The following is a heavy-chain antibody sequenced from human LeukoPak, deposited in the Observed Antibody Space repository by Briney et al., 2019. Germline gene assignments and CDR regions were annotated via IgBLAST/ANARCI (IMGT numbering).Heavy chain of an antibody. J-gene: IGHJ4*02. CDR3: VRDLGRESIFDY. CDR2: IRYDGINK. D-gene: IGHD7-27*01. V-gene: IGHV3-30*02. CDR1: GSTFSSYG. Sequence: GGSLRLSCAASGSTFSSYGMHWVRQAPGKGLDWVAFIRYDGINKYYADSVKGRFTISRDNSKNSLFLQMNSLRAEDTAVYYCVRDLGRESIFDYWGQGTLVTVSS.